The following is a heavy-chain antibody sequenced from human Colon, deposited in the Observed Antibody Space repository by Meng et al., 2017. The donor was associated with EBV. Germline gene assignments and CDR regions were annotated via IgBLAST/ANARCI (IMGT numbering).Heavy chain of an antibody. CDR2: IYHSGST. V-gene: IGHV4-4*02. Sequence: QESGPGLGKPSESLSLTCAVSGGSISSVYWWTWVRQSPGKGLEWIGEIYHSGSTNYNPSLKSRVTISVDKSKNQFSLKLTSVTAADTAVYYCARGGYYSFDYWGQRTLVTVSS. D-gene: IGHD5-18*01. CDR3: ARGGYYSFDY. J-gene: IGHJ4*02. CDR1: GGSISSVYW.